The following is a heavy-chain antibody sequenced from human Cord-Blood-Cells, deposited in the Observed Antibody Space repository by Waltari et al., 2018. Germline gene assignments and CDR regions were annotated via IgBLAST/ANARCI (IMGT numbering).Heavy chain of an antibody. D-gene: IGHD2-2*01. V-gene: IGHV1-69*09. Sequence: QVQLVQSGAEVKKPGSSVKVSCKASGGTFSSYAISWVRRAPGPGLEWMGRIIPILGIANYAQKFQGRVTITADKSTSTAYMELSSLRSEDTAVYYCASQDLGYCSSTSCYGYMDVWGKGTTVTVSS. CDR3: ASQDLGYCSSTSCYGYMDV. CDR1: GGTFSSYA. J-gene: IGHJ6*03. CDR2: IIPILGIA.